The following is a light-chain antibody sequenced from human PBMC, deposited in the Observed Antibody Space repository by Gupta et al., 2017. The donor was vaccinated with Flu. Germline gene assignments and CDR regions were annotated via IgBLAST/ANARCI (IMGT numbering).Light chain of an antibody. J-gene: IGKJ4*01. Sequence: DVKMSPPPSSLPASVGDRVTTTCRASKSISNYVNWFQQKVGEAPKLLIYAASSLQSGVPSRFSGSGSGTEFTLTISSLQPEDFATYYCQQGNRTPLTFGGGTKVEI. V-gene: IGKV1-39*01. CDR1: KSISNY. CDR2: AAS. CDR3: QQGNRTPLT.